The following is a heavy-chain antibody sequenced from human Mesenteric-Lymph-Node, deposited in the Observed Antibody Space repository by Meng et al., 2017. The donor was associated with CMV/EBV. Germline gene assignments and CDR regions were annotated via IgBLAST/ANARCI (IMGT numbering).Heavy chain of an antibody. V-gene: IGHV3-30*02. D-gene: IGHD3-22*01. CDR2: IRYDRSNK. CDR3: AKDVYDSSGYYLNWFDP. J-gene: IGHJ5*02. CDR1: TFSSYG. Sequence: TFSSYGMHWVSQAAGKGLEWVAFIRYDRSNKYYADSVKGRFTISRDNSKNTLHLQMNSLRAEDTAVYYCAKDVYDSSGYYLNWFDPWGQGTLVTVSS.